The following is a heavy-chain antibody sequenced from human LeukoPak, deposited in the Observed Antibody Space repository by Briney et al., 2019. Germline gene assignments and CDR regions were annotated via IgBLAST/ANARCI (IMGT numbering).Heavy chain of an antibody. J-gene: IGHJ6*02. CDR2: IHYSGST. CDR3: ARVDCSSTRQYYYYGMDV. Sequence: SETLSLTCTVSGGSISSFYWSWIRQPPGKGLEWIGYIHYSGSTNYNPSLKSRVTISVDTSKKQFSLKLSSVTAADTAVYYCARVDCSSTRQYYYYGMDVWGQGTTVTVSS. V-gene: IGHV4-59*01. CDR1: GGSISSFY. D-gene: IGHD2-2*01.